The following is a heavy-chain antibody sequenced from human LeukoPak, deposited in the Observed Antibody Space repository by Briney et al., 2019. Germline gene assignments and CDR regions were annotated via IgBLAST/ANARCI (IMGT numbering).Heavy chain of an antibody. CDR3: ARDEYYGSENAFDI. Sequence: PSETLSLTCTVSGGSISSCYWSWIRQPPGKGLEWIGYIYYSGSTNYNPSLKSRVTISVDTSKNQFSLKLSSVTAADTAVYYCARDEYYGSENAFDIWGQGTMVTVSS. CDR2: IYYSGST. V-gene: IGHV4-59*01. D-gene: IGHD3-10*01. J-gene: IGHJ3*02. CDR1: GGSISSCY.